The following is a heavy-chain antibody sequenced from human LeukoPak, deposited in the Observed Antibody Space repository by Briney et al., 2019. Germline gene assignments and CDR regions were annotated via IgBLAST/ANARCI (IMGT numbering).Heavy chain of an antibody. CDR1: GYTLTELS. CDR2: FGPEDGET. CDR3: ATLPRRGYSKYFQH. V-gene: IGHV1-24*01. D-gene: IGHD5-18*01. Sequence: EASVKVSFKVSGYTLTELSMHWVRRAPGKGLEWMGGFGPEDGETIYAQKFQGRVTMTEDTSTDTAYMELSSLRSEDTAVYYCATLPRRGYSKYFQHWGQGTLVTVSS. J-gene: IGHJ1*01.